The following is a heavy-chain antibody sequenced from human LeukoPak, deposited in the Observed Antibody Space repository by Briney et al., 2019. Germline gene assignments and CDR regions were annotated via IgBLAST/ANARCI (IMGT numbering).Heavy chain of an antibody. CDR2: INHSGST. CDR1: GGSFSGYY. J-gene: IGHJ6*04. D-gene: IGHD2-2*02. V-gene: IGHV4-34*01. CDR3: ASVLRIVVPAAIGVDV. Sequence: PSETLSLTCVVYGGSFSGYYWSWIRQPPGKGLEWIGEINHSGSTNYNPSLKSRVTISVDTSKNQFSLKLSSVTAADTAVYYCASVLRIVVPAAIGVDVWGKGTTVTVSS.